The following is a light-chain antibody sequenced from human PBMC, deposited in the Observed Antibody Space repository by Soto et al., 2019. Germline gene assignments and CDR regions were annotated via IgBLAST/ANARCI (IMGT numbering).Light chain of an antibody. CDR2: DAS. Sequence: ETVLTQSPATLSLSPGERATLSCRASQSVSRYLAWYQHKPGQAPRLLIYDASNRATGITARFSGSGSGTDFTLTISSLEPEDFAVYYCQQRSNCLFGQGTRLEIK. V-gene: IGKV3-11*01. CDR3: QQRSNCL. J-gene: IGKJ5*01. CDR1: QSVSRY.